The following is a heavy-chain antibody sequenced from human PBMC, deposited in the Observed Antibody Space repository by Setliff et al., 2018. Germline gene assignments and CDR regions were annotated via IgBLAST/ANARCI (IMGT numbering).Heavy chain of an antibody. CDR3: ARRMGIVGDNWFDP. J-gene: IGHJ5*02. Sequence: ASVQVSCKASGDTFTGDYMHWVRQAPGQGLEWMGRINPNSGGTNYAQKFQGRVTMTRDTSISTAYMELSRLRSDDTAGDYCARRMGIVGDNWFDPWGQGTLVTVSS. V-gene: IGHV1-2*06. D-gene: IGHD1-26*01. CDR1: GDTFTGDY. CDR2: INPNSGGT.